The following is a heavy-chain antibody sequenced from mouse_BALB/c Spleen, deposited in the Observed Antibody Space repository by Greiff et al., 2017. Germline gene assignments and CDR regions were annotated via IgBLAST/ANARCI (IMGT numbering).Heavy chain of an antibody. Sequence: VQLQQSGPELVKPGASVKISCKTSGYTFTEYTMQWVKQSHGKSLEWIGGINPNNGGTSYNQKFKGEAALTVDKSSSTVYMELRSLTSEGSAVYYSAKTRYDAMDYWGQGTSGTVSS. CDR1: GYTFTEYT. J-gene: IGHJ4*01. CDR2: INPNNGGT. V-gene: IGHV1-26*01. CDR3: AKTRYDAMDY.